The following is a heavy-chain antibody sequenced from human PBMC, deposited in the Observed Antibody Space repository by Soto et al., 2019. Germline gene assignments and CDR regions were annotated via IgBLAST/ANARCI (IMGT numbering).Heavy chain of an antibody. Sequence: EVQLLESGGDLVQPGVSRRLSCAASGFTFNNYAMSWVRQAPGKGLEWVSAISSSGYSTYYADSVKGRFTISRDNSKNTVYSQMNNLRAEDTAVYYCAKGSVVVAAKFDSWGQGTLVTVSS. CDR2: ISSSGYST. J-gene: IGHJ4*02. CDR1: GFTFNNYA. D-gene: IGHD2-21*02. CDR3: AKGSVVVAAKFDS. V-gene: IGHV3-23*01.